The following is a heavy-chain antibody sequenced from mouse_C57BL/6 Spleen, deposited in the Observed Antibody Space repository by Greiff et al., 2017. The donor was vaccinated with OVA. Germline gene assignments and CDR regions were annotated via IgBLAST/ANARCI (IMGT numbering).Heavy chain of an antibody. CDR1: GYTFTSYW. CDR3: ARRGYYGSSPFDY. V-gene: IGHV1-61*01. J-gene: IGHJ2*01. D-gene: IGHD1-1*01. Sequence: VQLQQPGAELVRPGSSVKLSCKASGYTFTSYWMDWVKQRPGQGLEWIGNIYPSDSETHYNQKFKDKATLTVDKSSSTAYMQLSSLTSEDSAVYYCARRGYYGSSPFDYWGQGTTLTVSS. CDR2: IYPSDSET.